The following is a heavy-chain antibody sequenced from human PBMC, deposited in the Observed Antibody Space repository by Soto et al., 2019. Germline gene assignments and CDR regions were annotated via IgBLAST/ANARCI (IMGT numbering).Heavy chain of an antibody. J-gene: IGHJ4*02. Sequence: GGSLRLSCAASGFTFSSYGMHWFRQAPGKGLEWVAVISYDGSNKYYADSVKGRFTISRDNSKNTLYLQMNSLRAEDTAVYYCAKVAGVYYDILTGPTFDYWGQGTLVTVSS. CDR3: AKVAGVYYDILTGPTFDY. V-gene: IGHV3-30*18. CDR1: GFTFSSYG. CDR2: ISYDGSNK. D-gene: IGHD3-9*01.